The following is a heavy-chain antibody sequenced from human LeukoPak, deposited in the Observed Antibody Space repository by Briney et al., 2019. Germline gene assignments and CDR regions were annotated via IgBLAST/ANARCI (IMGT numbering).Heavy chain of an antibody. CDR3: ARVAAIIYYGSGSYYGPFDY. CDR1: GGSISSYY. V-gene: IGHV4-59*01. D-gene: IGHD3-10*01. Sequence: PSETLSLTCTVSGGSISSYYWSWIRQPPGKGLEWIGYIYYSGSTNYNPSLKSRVTISVDTSKNQFSLKLSSVTAADTAVYHCARVAAIIYYGSGSYYGPFDYWGQGTLVTVSS. J-gene: IGHJ4*02. CDR2: IYYSGST.